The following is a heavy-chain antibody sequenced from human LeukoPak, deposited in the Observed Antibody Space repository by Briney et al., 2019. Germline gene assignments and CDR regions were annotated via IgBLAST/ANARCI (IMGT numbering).Heavy chain of an antibody. V-gene: IGHV1-2*02. CDR1: GYTFTSYG. CDR2: INPNSGGT. J-gene: IGHJ4*02. D-gene: IGHD5-18*01. CDR3: AREVVDTAMPLDY. Sequence: ASVKVSCKASGYTFTSYGISWVRQAPGQGLEWMGWINPNSGGTNYAQKFQGRVTMTRDTSISTAYMELSRLRSDDTAVYYCAREVVDTAMPLDYWGQGTLVTVSS.